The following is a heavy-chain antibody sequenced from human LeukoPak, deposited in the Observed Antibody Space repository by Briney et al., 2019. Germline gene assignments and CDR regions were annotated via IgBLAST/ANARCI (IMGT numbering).Heavy chain of an antibody. CDR3: AKDPEWELLYYFDY. CDR1: GFSVTSDY. CDR2: MYSGGTT. J-gene: IGHJ4*02. D-gene: IGHD1-26*01. Sequence: GGSLRLSCAASGFSVTSDYMTWVRQAPGKGLEWVSVMYSGGTTVYADSVKGRFTISRDNSKNTLYLQMNSLRAEDTAVYYCAKDPEWELLYYFDYWGQGTLVTVSS. V-gene: IGHV3-66*01.